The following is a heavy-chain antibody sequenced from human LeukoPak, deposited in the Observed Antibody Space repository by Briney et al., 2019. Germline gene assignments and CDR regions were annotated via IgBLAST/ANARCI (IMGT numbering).Heavy chain of an antibody. CDR2: ISSSSYI. J-gene: IGHJ4*02. CDR1: GFTFSSYS. V-gene: IGHV3-21*01. CDR3: AREAPRTVTPDY. Sequence: GGSLRLSCAASGFTFSSYSMNWVRQAPGKGLEWVSSISSSSYIYYADSVKGRYTISRDNAKNSLYLQMNSLRAEDTAVYYCAREAPRTVTPDYWGQGTLVTVSS. D-gene: IGHD4-17*01.